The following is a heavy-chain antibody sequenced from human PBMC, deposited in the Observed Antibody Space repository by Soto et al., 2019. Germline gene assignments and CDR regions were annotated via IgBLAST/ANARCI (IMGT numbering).Heavy chain of an antibody. J-gene: IGHJ6*02. CDR1: GGSISSSSYY. V-gene: IGHV4-39*01. CDR2: IYYSGST. Sequence: SETLSLTCTVSGGSISSSSYYWGWIRQPPGKGLEWIGSIYYSGSTYYNPSLKSRVTISVDTSKNQFSLKLSSVTAADTAVYYCACIFSGGYGYGFYYYGMVVWGQGTTVTVSS. CDR3: ACIFSGGYGYGFYYYGMVV. D-gene: IGHD5-18*01.